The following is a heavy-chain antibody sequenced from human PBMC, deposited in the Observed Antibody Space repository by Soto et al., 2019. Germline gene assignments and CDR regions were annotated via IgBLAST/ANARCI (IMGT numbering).Heavy chain of an antibody. D-gene: IGHD1-26*01. J-gene: IGHJ6*02. CDR2: ITNDGNNE. V-gene: IGHV3-30*18. Sequence: PGWSLRLSCASSGFVFISYGMHWVRQAPGKGLEWVALITNDGNNEHYRESVKGRFSISRDKSTNTVDLLMNSLRPEDTGTYYCAKEGPGGGRHFYYGMDVWGQGTTVTVSS. CDR1: GFVFISYG. CDR3: AKEGPGGGRHFYYGMDV.